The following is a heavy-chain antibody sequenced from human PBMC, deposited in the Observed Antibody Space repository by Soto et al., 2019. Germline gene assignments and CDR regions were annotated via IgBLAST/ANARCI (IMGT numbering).Heavy chain of an antibody. CDR1: GFTFSDYY. Sequence: QVQLVESGGGLVKPGGSLRLYCAASGFTFSDYYMTWIRQAPGKGLEWVSYISSSGDTIYYADSVKGRFTISRDNAKNSLYLQMNSLRVEDTAVYYCARDAYYGAGSYGWFDPWGQGTLVTVSS. CDR3: ARDAYYGAGSYGWFDP. V-gene: IGHV3-11*01. D-gene: IGHD3-10*01. CDR2: ISSSGDTI. J-gene: IGHJ5*02.